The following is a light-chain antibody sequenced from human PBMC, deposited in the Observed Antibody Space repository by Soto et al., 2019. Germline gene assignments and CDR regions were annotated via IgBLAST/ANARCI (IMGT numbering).Light chain of an antibody. V-gene: IGKV3-15*01. CDR2: GAS. J-gene: IGKJ4*01. CDR3: QQRET. Sequence: EIVMTQSPATRSVSPGERATLSCRASQSVSTNLAWYQQKPGQAPRLLIYGASTRATGIPARFNGSGSGTEFTLTISSLQSEYFAVYYCQQRETFGGGTKVEIK. CDR1: QSVSTN.